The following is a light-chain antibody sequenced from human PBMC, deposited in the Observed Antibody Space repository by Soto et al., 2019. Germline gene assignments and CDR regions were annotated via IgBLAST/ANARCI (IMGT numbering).Light chain of an antibody. CDR3: QQYNTYWT. CDR1: QSISSW. Sequence: IQMTQSPSTLPASVGDRVTITCRASQSISSWLAWYQQKPGKAPKLLIYKASTLESGVPSRFSGSGSGTEFTLTISSLQPDDFATYYCQQYNTYWTFGQGTKAEIK. J-gene: IGKJ1*01. V-gene: IGKV1-5*03. CDR2: KAS.